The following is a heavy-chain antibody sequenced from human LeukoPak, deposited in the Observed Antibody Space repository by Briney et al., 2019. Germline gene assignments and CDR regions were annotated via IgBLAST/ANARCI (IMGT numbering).Heavy chain of an antibody. J-gene: IGHJ4*02. CDR3: AMSGYYERIDY. D-gene: IGHD3-22*01. CDR1: GGSISSYY. Sequence: SETLSLTCTVSGGSISSYYWSWIRQPPGKGLEWIGYIYYSGSTNYNPSLKSRVTISVDTSKNQFSLKLSSVTAADTAVYYCAMSGYYERIDYWGQGTLVTVSS. V-gene: IGHV4-59*08. CDR2: IYYSGST.